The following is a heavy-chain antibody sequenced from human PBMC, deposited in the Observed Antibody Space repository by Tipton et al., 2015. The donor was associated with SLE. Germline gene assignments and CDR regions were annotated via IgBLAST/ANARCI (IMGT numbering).Heavy chain of an antibody. CDR3: ARAGSSGWHRDFDY. D-gene: IGHD6-19*01. CDR1: GGSFSGYY. CDR2: INHSGST. V-gene: IGHV4-34*01. Sequence: TLSLTCAVYGGSFSGYYWSWIRQPPGKGLEWIGEINHSGSTNYNPSLKSRVTISVDTSKNQFSLKLSSVTAADTAVYYCARAGSSGWHRDFDYWGQGTLVTVSS. J-gene: IGHJ4*02.